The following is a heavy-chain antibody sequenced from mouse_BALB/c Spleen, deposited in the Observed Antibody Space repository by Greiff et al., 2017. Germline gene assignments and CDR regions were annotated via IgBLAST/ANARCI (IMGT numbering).Heavy chain of an antibody. CDR3: TDLTATGAMDY. J-gene: IGHJ4*01. V-gene: IGHV6-6*02. D-gene: IGHD1-2*01. CDR2: IRLKSNNYAT. CDR1: GFTFSNYW. Sequence: EVKLQESGGGLVQPGGSMKLSCVASGFTFSNYWMNWVRQSPEKGLEWVAEIRLKSNNYATHYAESVKGRFTISRDDSKSSVYLQMNNLRAEDTGIYYCTDLTATGAMDYWGQGTSVTVSS.